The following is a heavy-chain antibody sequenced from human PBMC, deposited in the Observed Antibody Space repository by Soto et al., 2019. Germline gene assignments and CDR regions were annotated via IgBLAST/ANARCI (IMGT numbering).Heavy chain of an antibody. V-gene: IGHV3-23*01. CDR3: AKYHDSSGYYQYYFDY. Sequence: EVQLLESGGGLVQPGGSLRLSCAASGFTFSSYAMSWVRQAPGKGLEWVSAISGPGGSTYYADSVKGRFTLSRDNSKNTLYLQLNSLRAEDTAVYYCAKYHDSSGYYQYYFDYWGQGTLVTVSS. D-gene: IGHD3-22*01. J-gene: IGHJ4*02. CDR2: ISGPGGST. CDR1: GFTFSSYA.